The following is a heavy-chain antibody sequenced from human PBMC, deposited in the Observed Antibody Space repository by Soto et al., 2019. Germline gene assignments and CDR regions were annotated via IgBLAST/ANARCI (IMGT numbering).Heavy chain of an antibody. CDR3: ARASRSMSGGDYYCCGMDV. V-gene: IGHV1-69*12. CDR2: IIPIFGTA. CDR1: GGTFSSYA. J-gene: IGHJ6*02. D-gene: IGHD1-26*01. Sequence: QVQLVQSGAEVKKPGSSVKVSCKASGGTFSSYAISWVRQAPGQGLEWMGGIIPIFGTANYAQKFQGRVTITADEXMSXAXPELSRMRSEGTAVYYCARASRSMSGGDYYCCGMDVWGQGTTVTVSS.